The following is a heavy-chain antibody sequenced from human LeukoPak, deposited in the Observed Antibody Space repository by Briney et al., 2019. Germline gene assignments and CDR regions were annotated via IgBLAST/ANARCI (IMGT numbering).Heavy chain of an antibody. V-gene: IGHV1-2*02. D-gene: IGHD6-6*01. J-gene: IGHJ3*02. CDR2: INPNSGGT. CDR1: GYTFTTYG. CDR3: ARDFSSSSVAFDI. Sequence: EASVKVSCKASGYTFTTYGISWVRQAPGQGLEWMGWINPNSGGTNYAQKFQGRVTMTRDTSISTAYMELSRLRSDDTAVYYCARDFSSSSVAFDIWGQGTMVTVSS.